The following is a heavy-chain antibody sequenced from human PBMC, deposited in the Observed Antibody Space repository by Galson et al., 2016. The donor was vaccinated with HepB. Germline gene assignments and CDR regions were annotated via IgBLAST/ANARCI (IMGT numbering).Heavy chain of an antibody. D-gene: IGHD3-16*01. J-gene: IGHJ4*02. V-gene: IGHV3-64D*06. CDR1: GFTFSNYG. Sequence: SLRLSCAASGFTFSNYGMHWVRQAPGEGPQYISGISPNGADTFYTDSLKGRFSISRDNSKNTLYLQMSSLTAVDTAVYHCVKEGGTAVFWWGQGTLVTVSA. CDR2: ISPNGADT. CDR3: VKEGGTAVFW.